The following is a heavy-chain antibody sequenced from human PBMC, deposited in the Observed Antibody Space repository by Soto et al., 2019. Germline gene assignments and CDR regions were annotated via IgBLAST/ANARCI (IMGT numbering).Heavy chain of an antibody. CDR3: AKDHPPYSSGWYPTYYYYYYGMDV. J-gene: IGHJ6*02. V-gene: IGHV3-30*18. D-gene: IGHD6-19*01. Sequence: PGGSLRLSCAASGFTFSSYGMHWVRQAPGKGLEWVAVISYDGSNKYYADSVKGRFTISRDNSKNTLYLQMNSLRAEDTAVYYCAKDHPPYSSGWYPTYYYYYYGMDVWGQGNTVTVS. CDR2: ISYDGSNK. CDR1: GFTFSSYG.